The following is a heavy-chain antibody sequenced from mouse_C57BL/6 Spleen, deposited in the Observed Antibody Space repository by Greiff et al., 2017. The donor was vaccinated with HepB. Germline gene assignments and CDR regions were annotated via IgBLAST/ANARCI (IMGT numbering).Heavy chain of an antibody. CDR1: GYTFTSYW. D-gene: IGHD2-3*01. V-gene: IGHV1-52*01. J-gene: IGHJ3*01. CDR3: AREDDGYSPVAY. Sequence: VQLQQSGAELVRPGSSVKLSCKASGYTFTSYWMHWVKQRPIQGLEWIGNIDPSDSETHYNQKFKDKATLTVDKSSSTAYMQLSSLTSEDSAVYYCAREDDGYSPVAYWGQGTLVTVSA. CDR2: IDPSDSET.